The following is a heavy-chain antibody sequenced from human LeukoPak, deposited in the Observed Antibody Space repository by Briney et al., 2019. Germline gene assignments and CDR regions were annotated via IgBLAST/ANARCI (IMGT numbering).Heavy chain of an antibody. CDR3: ARAKERLSYFDY. Sequence: GGSLRLSCAASGFTFSNYWMSWVRQAPGKGLEWVANINQDGSEKYYVDSVEGRFTISRDNAKNSLYLQMNSLRAEDTAVYYCARAKERLSYFDYWGQGTLVTVSS. J-gene: IGHJ4*02. D-gene: IGHD2-21*02. CDR1: GFTFSNYW. CDR2: INQDGSEK. V-gene: IGHV3-7*05.